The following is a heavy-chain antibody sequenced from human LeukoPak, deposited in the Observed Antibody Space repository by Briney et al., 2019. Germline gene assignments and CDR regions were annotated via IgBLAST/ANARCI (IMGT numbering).Heavy chain of an antibody. CDR1: GGSIFSYY. D-gene: IGHD2-21*01. V-gene: IGHV4-59*08. Sequence: SETLSLTCTVSGGSIFSYYWSWIRQPPGKGLEWMGYIYYSGSTNYNPSLKSRVTISEETSKNQFSLRVSSVTAADTAVYYCARHLNNCGDDCYIFDYWGQGTLVTVSS. CDR3: ARHLNNCGDDCYIFDY. J-gene: IGHJ4*02. CDR2: IYYSGST.